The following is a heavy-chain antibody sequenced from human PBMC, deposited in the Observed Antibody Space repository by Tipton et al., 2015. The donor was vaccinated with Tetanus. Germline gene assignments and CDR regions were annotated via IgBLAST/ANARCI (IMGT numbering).Heavy chain of an antibody. D-gene: IGHD5-18*01. CDR2: IYYDTERT. CDR1: GASINAGGYL. CDR3: ARGLPRAAFYFDY. J-gene: IGHJ4*02. Sequence: TLSLTCNVSGASINAGGYLWTSVRQQPGKGLEWIGNIYYDTERTSHLPSLVGRVRISVDTSKNHFSLRVTSVTAAGTAVDFCARGLPRAAFYFDYWGQVKLVIVSS. V-gene: IGHV4-31*03.